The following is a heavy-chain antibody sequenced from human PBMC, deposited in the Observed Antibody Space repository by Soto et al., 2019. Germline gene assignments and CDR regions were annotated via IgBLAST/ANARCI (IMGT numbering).Heavy chain of an antibody. Sequence: PSETLSLTCTVSGGSISSGDYYWSWIRQPPGKGLEWIGYIYYSGRTYYNPSLKSQVTISVNTSKNQFSLKLSSVIAADTAVYYCARARGARYFDYWGQGTLVTVSS. CDR3: ARARGARYFDY. CDR2: IYYSGRT. D-gene: IGHD2-15*01. CDR1: GGSISSGDYY. V-gene: IGHV4-30-4*01. J-gene: IGHJ4*02.